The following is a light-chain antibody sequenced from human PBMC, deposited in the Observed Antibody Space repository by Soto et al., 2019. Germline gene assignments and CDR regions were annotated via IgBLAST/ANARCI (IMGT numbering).Light chain of an antibody. CDR2: GVT. V-gene: IGLV2-14*01. Sequence: QSALTQPSSLSGSPGQSITISCTGTISDVGAYYSVSWYQHHPGKAPKLIIYGVTNRPSGVSNRFSGSKSGNTASLTISGLQAEDEADYHCSSYTSGSSNYVFGTGTKVTVL. CDR3: SSYTSGSSNYV. CDR1: ISDVGAYYS. J-gene: IGLJ1*01.